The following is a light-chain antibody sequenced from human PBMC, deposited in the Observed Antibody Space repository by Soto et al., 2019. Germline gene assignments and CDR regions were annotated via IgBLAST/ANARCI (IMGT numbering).Light chain of an antibody. CDR3: CAFTNTFTLV. CDR1: SSDVGDYKY. V-gene: IGLV2-14*01. Sequence: QSALTQPASVSGSPGQSITISCTGTSSDVGDYKYVSWYQQHPGEAPKLMMYEVSHRPSGISSRFSGSKSGNTASLTISGLQAEDEAQYYCCAFTNTFTLVFGGGTQLTVL. CDR2: EVS. J-gene: IGLJ2*01.